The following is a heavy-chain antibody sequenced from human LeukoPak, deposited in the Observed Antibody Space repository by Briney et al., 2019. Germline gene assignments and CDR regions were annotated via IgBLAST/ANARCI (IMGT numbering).Heavy chain of an antibody. J-gene: IGHJ4*02. CDR3: ARGDESSPGRVLEY. Sequence: GGSLRLSCVASAFTFGKHPMSWVRQAPGNGLELVSAINERGDITKYADSVMRRFTISRDNSKNTLYLQMNSLRAEDTAVYYCARGDESSPGRVLEYWGRGTLVTVSS. CDR1: AFTFGKHP. CDR2: INERGDIT. V-gene: IGHV3-23*01. D-gene: IGHD2-8*02.